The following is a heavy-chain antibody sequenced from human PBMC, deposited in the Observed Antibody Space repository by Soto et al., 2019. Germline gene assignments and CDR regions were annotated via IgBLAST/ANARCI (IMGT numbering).Heavy chain of an antibody. CDR3: ARDLTTWASYYYYGMDV. D-gene: IGHD2-2*01. V-gene: IGHV3-30-3*01. Sequence: GGSLRLSCAASGFTFSSYAMHWVGQSPGKGLEWVAVISYDGSNKYYADSVKGRFTISRDNSKSTLYLQMNSLRAEDTAVYYCARDLTTWASYYYYGMDVWGQGTTVTVSS. CDR1: GFTFSSYA. CDR2: ISYDGSNK. J-gene: IGHJ6*02.